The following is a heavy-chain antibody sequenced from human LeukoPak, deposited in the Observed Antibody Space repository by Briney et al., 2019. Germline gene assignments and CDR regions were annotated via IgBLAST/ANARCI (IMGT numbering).Heavy chain of an antibody. V-gene: IGHV3-48*03. J-gene: IGHJ4*02. D-gene: IGHD2-21*02. CDR2: ISSSASSI. CDR1: GFTFSSYE. Sequence: GRSLRLSCAASGFTFSSYEMNWVRQAPGKGLEWVSYISSSASSIFYADSVKGRFTISRDNAKNSLHLQMNSLRAEDTAIYHCAKTTYCGVDCYSWYFDYWGQGTLVTVSS. CDR3: AKTTYCGVDCYSWYFDY.